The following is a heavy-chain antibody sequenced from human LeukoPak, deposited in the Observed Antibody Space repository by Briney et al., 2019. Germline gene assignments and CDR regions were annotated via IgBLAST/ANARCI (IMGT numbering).Heavy chain of an antibody. J-gene: IGHJ4*02. CDR1: GGTFSSYA. CDR3: ARDLVGSAISYSSGAWDY. V-gene: IGHV1-69*06. Sequence: SVKVSCKASGGTFSSYAISWVRQAPGQGLEWMGGIIPIFGTANYAQKFQGRVTITADKSTSIAYMELSSLRSEDTAVYYCARDLVGSAISYSSGAWDYWGQGTLVTVSS. CDR2: IIPIFGTA. D-gene: IGHD3-10*01.